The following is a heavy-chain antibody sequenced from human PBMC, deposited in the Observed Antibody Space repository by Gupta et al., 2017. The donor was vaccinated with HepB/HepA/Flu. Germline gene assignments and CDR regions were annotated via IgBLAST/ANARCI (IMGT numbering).Heavy chain of an antibody. J-gene: IGHJ4*02. D-gene: IGHD2-8*01. CDR1: GGSISSSSSY. V-gene: IGHV4-39*01. CDR2: IYYSGST. CDR3: ARAMYGHFDY. Sequence: QLQLQDPGPGLVKPSETLSLTRTVPGGSISSSSSYWGGIRQPPGKGPGWIGSIYYSGSTYYNPSLKSRVTISGDTAKNQLSLQMSCVTAEDTAVYYCARAMYGHFDYWGQGTLVTVSS.